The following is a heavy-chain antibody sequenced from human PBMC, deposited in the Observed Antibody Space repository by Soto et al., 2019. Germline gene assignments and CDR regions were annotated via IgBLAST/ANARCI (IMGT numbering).Heavy chain of an antibody. CDR1: GFTFGDYA. D-gene: IGHD4-17*01. CDR2: ISWSSGNI. J-gene: IGHJ6*02. V-gene: IGHV3-9*01. CDR3: EKDHYGDYYYGMDV. Sequence: EVQLVESGGGLVQPGRSLRLSCAASGFTFGDYAMHWVRQAPGKGLEWVSGISWSSGNIGYADSVKGRFTISRDNAKNSLYLQMNSLRAEDTALYYCEKDHYGDYYYGMDVWGQGTTVTVSS.